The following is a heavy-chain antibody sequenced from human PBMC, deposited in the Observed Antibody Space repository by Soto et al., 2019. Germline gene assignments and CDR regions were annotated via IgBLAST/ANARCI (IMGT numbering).Heavy chain of an antibody. CDR3: ARGRHWLDF. J-gene: IGHJ4*02. CDR1: GGSISNYY. V-gene: IGHV4-59*01. CDR2: IYYTGST. D-gene: IGHD6-19*01. Sequence: QVQLQESGPGLVKPSETLSLTWTVSGGSISNYYWSWIRQPPGKGLEWIGYIYYTGSTNYNPSLKSRITIAVDTSENQFSLRLSSLTAADTAIYYWARGRHWLDFWGQGTLVTVSS.